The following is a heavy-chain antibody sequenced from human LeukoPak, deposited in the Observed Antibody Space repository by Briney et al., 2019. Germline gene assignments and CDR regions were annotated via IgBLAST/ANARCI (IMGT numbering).Heavy chain of an antibody. CDR1: GGSISGYY. V-gene: IGHV4-4*09. CDR3: ARYGGYNSPAMH. CDR2: IYFSGTT. D-gene: IGHD5-24*01. J-gene: IGHJ4*02. Sequence: PSETLSLTCTVSGGSISGYYWSWIRQPPGKGLEGIGYIYFSGTTNYNPSLKSRVTISVDPSKNQFSLKLSSVTAADTAVYYCARYGGYNSPAMHWGQGTLVTVSS.